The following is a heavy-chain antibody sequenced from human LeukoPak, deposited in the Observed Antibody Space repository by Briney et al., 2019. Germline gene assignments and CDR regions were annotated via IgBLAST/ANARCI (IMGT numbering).Heavy chain of an antibody. CDR1: GFTFSRHG. Sequence: QTGGSLRHSCAPSGFTFSRHGMHWVRQAPGKELEWVAIISNDGSRKYYAHSVEGRFTISRDNSKNTLYLQMDSLRAEDTAVYYCARDRAWNYFDYWGQGTLVTVSS. CDR3: ARDRAWNYFDY. V-gene: IGHV3-30*03. J-gene: IGHJ4*02. D-gene: IGHD3-3*01. CDR2: ISNDGSRK.